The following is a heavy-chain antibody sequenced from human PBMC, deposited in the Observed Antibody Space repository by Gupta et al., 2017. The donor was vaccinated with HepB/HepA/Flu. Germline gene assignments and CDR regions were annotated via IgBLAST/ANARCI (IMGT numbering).Heavy chain of an antibody. J-gene: IGHJ4*02. CDR3: TRMVDD. CDR2: IRDKSKGHTT. D-gene: IGHD2-8*01. Sequence: EVHLVESGGGLVQPGGSLRLFCVASGFAFSEHYMDWVRQTPGKGLEWICRIRDKSKGHTTEYAASVRGRFTISRDDSKDSVYLQMNNLKTEDTAVYYCTRMVDDWGQGTRVTGSS. V-gene: IGHV3-72*01. CDR1: GFAFSEHY.